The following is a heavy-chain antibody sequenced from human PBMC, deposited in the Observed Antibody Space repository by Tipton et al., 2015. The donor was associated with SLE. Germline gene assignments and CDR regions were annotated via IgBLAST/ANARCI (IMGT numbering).Heavy chain of an antibody. CDR3: ARERQLGL. V-gene: IGHV1-69*05. CDR2: IIPIFGTP. Sequence: QSGAEVKKPGSSVKVSCKASGGMDSTYAVSWVRQAPGQGLEWMGRIIPIFGTPDYAQKLQGRVTMTTDTSTTTAYMELRSLRSDDTAVYYCARERQLGLWGQGTLVTVSS. J-gene: IGHJ5*02. CDR1: GGMDSTYA. D-gene: IGHD6-13*01.